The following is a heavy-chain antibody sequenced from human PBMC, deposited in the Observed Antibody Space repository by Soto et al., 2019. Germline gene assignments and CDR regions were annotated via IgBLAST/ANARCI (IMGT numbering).Heavy chain of an antibody. CDR2: INMDGGST. D-gene: IGHD6-19*01. Sequence: PGGSLRLSCAASGFALSSFDMDWVRQAPGKGLEWVSYINMDGGSTHYAESVKGRFTISRDNGRNSLSLQMDSLRVEDTAVYYCARDPNSSLFRGGYFEYWGQGTLVTVSS. J-gene: IGHJ4*02. V-gene: IGHV3-48*01. CDR3: ARDPNSSLFRGGYFEY. CDR1: GFALSSFD.